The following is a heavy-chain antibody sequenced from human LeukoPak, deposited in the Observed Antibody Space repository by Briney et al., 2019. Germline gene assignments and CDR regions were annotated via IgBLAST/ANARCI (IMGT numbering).Heavy chain of an antibody. CDR1: GFTFSNAW. CDR2: IKSKTDGGTT. D-gene: IGHD3-10*01. J-gene: IGHJ4*02. Sequence: PGGSLRLSRAASGFTFSNAWMSWVRQAPGKGLEWVGRIKSKTDGGTTDYAAPVKGRFTISRDDSKNTLYLQMNSLKTEDTAVYYCTTESIRGVIFDYWGQGTLVTVPS. V-gene: IGHV3-15*01. CDR3: TTESIRGVIFDY.